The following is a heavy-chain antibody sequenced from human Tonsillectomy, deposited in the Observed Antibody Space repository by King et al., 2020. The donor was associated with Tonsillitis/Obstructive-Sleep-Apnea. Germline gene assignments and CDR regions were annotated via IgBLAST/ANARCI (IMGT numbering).Heavy chain of an antibody. CDR1: GFTFSSYA. CDR3: ARRYYDFWSGYSLDRQWGYSDY. CDR2: ISYDGSNK. J-gene: IGHJ4*02. Sequence: QLVQSGGGVVQPGRSLRLSCAASGFTFSSYAMHWVRQAPGKGLEWVAVISYDGSNKYYADSVKGRFTISRDNSKNTLYLQMNSLRAEDTAVYYCARRYYDFWSGYSLDRQWGYSDYWGQGTLVTVSS. V-gene: IGHV3-30*04. D-gene: IGHD3-3*01.